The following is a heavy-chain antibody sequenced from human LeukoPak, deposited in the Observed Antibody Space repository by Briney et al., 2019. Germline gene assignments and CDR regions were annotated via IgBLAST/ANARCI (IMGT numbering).Heavy chain of an antibody. D-gene: IGHD5-12*01. Sequence: GASVKVSCKASGGTFSSYAISWVRQAPGQGLEWMGGIIPIFGTANYAQKFQGRVTITADKSTSTAYMELSSLRSDDTAVYYCARVRVARGYYYGMDVWGLGTTVTVSS. CDR3: ARVRVARGYYYGMDV. CDR1: GGTFSSYA. CDR2: IIPIFGTA. V-gene: IGHV1-69*06. J-gene: IGHJ6*02.